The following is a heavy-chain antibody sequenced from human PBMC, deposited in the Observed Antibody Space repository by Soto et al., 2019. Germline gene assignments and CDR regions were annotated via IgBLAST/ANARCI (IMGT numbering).Heavy chain of an antibody. J-gene: IGHJ4*02. Sequence: QVQLQESGPGLVKPSQTLSLTCTVSGGSISSGGYYWSWIRQHPGKGLEWIGYIYYSGSTYYNPSLKSRVTISVDTSKNQFSLKLSSVTAADTAVYYCARDGSRDYYDSSGYSHFDYWGQGTLVTVSS. CDR1: GGSISSGGYY. CDR3: ARDGSRDYYDSSGYSHFDY. CDR2: IYYSGST. V-gene: IGHV4-31*03. D-gene: IGHD3-22*01.